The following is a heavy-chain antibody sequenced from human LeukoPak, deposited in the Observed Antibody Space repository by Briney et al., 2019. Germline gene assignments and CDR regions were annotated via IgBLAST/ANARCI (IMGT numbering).Heavy chain of an antibody. CDR3: ARGREGSSWYDSSPDWFDP. V-gene: IGHV3-48*04. J-gene: IGHJ5*02. CDR1: GFTFSSYS. CDR2: ISSSSSTI. Sequence: PGGSLRLSCAASGFTFSSYSMNWVRPAPGKGLEWVSYISSSSSTIYYADSVKGRFTISRDNAKNSLYLQMNSLRAEDTAVYYCARGREGSSWYDSSPDWFDPWGQGTLVTVSS. D-gene: IGHD6-13*01.